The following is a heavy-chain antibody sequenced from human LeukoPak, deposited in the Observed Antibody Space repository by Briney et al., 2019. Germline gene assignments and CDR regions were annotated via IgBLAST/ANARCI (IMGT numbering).Heavy chain of an antibody. V-gene: IGHV4-59*11. CDR2: IYYSGST. Sequence: SETLSLTCTVSGGSISSHYWSWIRQPPGKGLEWIGYIYYSGSTNYNPSLKSRVTISVDTSKNQFSLKLSSVTAADTAVYYCARGVANNYDFWSGYYWMDNWFDPWGQGTLVTVSP. CDR3: ARGVANNYDFWSGYYWMDNWFDP. D-gene: IGHD3-3*01. J-gene: IGHJ5*02. CDR1: GGSISSHY.